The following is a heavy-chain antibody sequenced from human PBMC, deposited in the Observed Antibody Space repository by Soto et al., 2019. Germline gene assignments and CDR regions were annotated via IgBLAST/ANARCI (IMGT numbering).Heavy chain of an antibody. D-gene: IGHD6-13*01. Sequence: GGSLRRSCAASGFTLSSYSMNWVRQAAGKGLEWVSYISSSSSTIYYADSVKGRFTISRDNAKNSLYLQMNSLRAEDTAVYNCGRDRWEQQLVPYTLNWFDPWGQGTLVTVSS. CDR1: GFTLSSYS. J-gene: IGHJ5*02. CDR2: ISSSSSTI. CDR3: GRDRWEQQLVPYTLNWFDP. V-gene: IGHV3-48*01.